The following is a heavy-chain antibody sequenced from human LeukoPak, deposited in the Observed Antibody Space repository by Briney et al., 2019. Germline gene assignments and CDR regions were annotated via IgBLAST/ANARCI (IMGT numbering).Heavy chain of an antibody. CDR2: INPSGGST. CDR3: ARVWQQQLSNRPYYYYGMDV. D-gene: IGHD6-13*01. V-gene: IGHV1-46*01. Sequence: GASVTVSCKASGYTFTSYYMHWVRQAPGQGLEWMGIINPSGGSTSYAQKFQGRVTMTRDTSTSTVYMELSSLRSEDAAVYYCARVWQQQLSNRPYYYYGMDVWGQGTTVTVSS. CDR1: GYTFTSYY. J-gene: IGHJ6*02.